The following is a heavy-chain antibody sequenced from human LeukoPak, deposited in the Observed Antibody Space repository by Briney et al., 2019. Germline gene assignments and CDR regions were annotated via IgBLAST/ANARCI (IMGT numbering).Heavy chain of an antibody. D-gene: IGHD3-10*01. V-gene: IGHV4-59*01. CDR1: GDSINSYS. Sequence: PSETLSLTCTVSGDSINSYSWNWIRQPPGKGLEWIGHVYYSGSTSYNPSLKSRVAISIDTSRNQFYLKLNSVTAADTAVYYCARGNYGSGGDYWGQGTLVTVSS. CDR2: VYYSGST. CDR3: ARGNYGSGGDY. J-gene: IGHJ4*02.